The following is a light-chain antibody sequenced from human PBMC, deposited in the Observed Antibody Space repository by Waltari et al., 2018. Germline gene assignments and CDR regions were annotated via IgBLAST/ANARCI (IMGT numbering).Light chain of an antibody. CDR1: SSELGAYKY. Sequence: QSALTPPPSASGSPGPSVTLSCTGTSSELGAYKYVSWYKQHPGNAPKRLIYEVSKRASGVPDRFSGSKSGNTASLTVSGLQAEDEADYYCASRGASKVFGGGTKLTVL. CDR3: ASRGASKV. V-gene: IGLV2-8*01. CDR2: EVS. J-gene: IGLJ2*01.